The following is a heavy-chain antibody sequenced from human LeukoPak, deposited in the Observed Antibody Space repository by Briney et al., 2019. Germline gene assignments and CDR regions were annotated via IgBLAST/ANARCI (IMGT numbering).Heavy chain of an antibody. CDR3: AREGYYYDSSGYYSTYFDY. CDR2: IKQDGSEK. Sequence: GESLRLSCAASGFTFSSYWMSWVRQAPGKGLEWVANIKQDGSEKYYVDSVKGRFTISRDNAKNSLYLQMNSLRAEDTAVYYCAREGYYYDSSGYYSTYFDYWGQGTLVTVSS. CDR1: GFTFSSYW. D-gene: IGHD3-22*01. J-gene: IGHJ4*02. V-gene: IGHV3-7*01.